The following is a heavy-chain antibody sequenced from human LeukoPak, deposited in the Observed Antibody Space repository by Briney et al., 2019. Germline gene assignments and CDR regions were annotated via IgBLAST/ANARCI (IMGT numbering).Heavy chain of an antibody. CDR1: GGSFSGYY. J-gene: IGHJ6*03. Sequence: PSETLSLTCAVYGGSFSGYYWSWIRQPPGKGLEWIGEINQSGSTNYNPSLKSRVTISVDTSKNQFSLKLSSVTAADTAVYYCARHRLGITMVRGVIDYYYYYMDVWGKGTTVTISS. CDR2: INQSGST. V-gene: IGHV4-34*01. D-gene: IGHD3-10*01. CDR3: ARHRLGITMVRGVIDYYYYYMDV.